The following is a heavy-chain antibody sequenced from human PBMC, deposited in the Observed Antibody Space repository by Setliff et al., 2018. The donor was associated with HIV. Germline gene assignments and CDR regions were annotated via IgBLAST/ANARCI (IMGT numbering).Heavy chain of an antibody. Sequence: PGESLKISCKGSGYSFTTYWIGWVRQMPGKGLEWMGIIHPGDSETRYSPSFQGQVIISADKSISTAYLQWSSLKASDTAMYYCASLQPDAVDAWGQGTTVTVS. CDR3: ASLQPDAVDA. CDR1: GYSFTTYW. V-gene: IGHV5-51*01. CDR2: IHPGDSET. J-gene: IGHJ6*02.